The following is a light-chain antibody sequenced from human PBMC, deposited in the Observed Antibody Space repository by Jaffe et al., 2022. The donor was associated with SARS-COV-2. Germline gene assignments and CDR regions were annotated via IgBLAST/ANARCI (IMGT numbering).Light chain of an antibody. Sequence: QSALTQPASVSGSPGQSITISCTGISSDVGNYNLVSWYQQHPGKVPKLIIYEVSKRPSGVFNRFSGSKSGNTASLTISGLQAEDEADYYCFSYDGRRSVFGGGTKLTVL. CDR1: SSDVGNYNL. J-gene: IGLJ3*02. CDR2: EVS. V-gene: IGLV2-23*02. CDR3: FSYDGRRSV.